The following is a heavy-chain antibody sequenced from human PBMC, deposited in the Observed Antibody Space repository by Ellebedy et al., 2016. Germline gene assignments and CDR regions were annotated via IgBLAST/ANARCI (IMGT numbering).Heavy chain of an antibody. CDR3: ARGGGYSYDSWWYPDV. CDR2: ISATTV. D-gene: IGHD5-18*01. J-gene: IGHJ2*01. Sequence: GESLKISXAASGFIVSSNYMSWVRQAPGKGLEWVSYISATTVYYTDSVKGRFTISRDDAKNSLYLQMNSLRAEDTAVYYCARGGGYSYDSWWYPDVWGRGTLVTVSS. V-gene: IGHV3-69-1*02. CDR1: GFIVSSNY.